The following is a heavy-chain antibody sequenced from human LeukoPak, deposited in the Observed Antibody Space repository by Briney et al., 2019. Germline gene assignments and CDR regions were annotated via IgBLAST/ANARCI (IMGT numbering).Heavy chain of an antibody. CDR3: ARVYSSGWSHWYFDL. D-gene: IGHD6-19*01. CDR2: VYGNGNA. Sequence: KASETLSLTCTVSGYSISSGYYWGWIRQPPGKGLEWIGSVYGNGNAYYNPSLKSRVTISVDTSKNQFSLRLTSVTAADTAVYYCARVYSSGWSHWYFDLWGRGTLVTVSS. CDR1: GYSISSGYY. V-gene: IGHV4-38-2*02. J-gene: IGHJ2*01.